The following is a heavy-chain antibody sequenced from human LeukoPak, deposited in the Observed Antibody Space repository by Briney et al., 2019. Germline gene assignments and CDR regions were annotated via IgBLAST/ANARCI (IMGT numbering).Heavy chain of an antibody. CDR1: GYTFTGYY. D-gene: IGHD6-19*01. V-gene: IGHV1-2*02. Sequence: ASVKVSCKASGYTFTGYYMHWVRQAPGQGLEWMGWINPNSGGTNYAQKFQGRVAMTRDTSISTAYMELSRLRSDDTAVYYCASRKSSGWYLYYWGQGTLVTVSS. CDR2: INPNSGGT. J-gene: IGHJ4*02. CDR3: ASRKSSGWYLYY.